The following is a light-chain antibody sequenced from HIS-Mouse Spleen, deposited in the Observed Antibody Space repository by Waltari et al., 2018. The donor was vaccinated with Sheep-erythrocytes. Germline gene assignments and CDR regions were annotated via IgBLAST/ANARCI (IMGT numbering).Light chain of an antibody. CDR2: EGS. V-gene: IGLV2-23*01. CDR1: SRYVGSYNL. J-gene: IGLJ3*02. CDR3: CSYAGSSTPWV. Sequence: QSALTQPASVSGSPGQSITISCPGTSRYVGSYNLVSWYQQHPGKAPKLMIYEGSKRPSGVSNRFSGSKSGNTASLTISGLQAEDEADYYCCSYAGSSTPWVFGGGTKLTVL.